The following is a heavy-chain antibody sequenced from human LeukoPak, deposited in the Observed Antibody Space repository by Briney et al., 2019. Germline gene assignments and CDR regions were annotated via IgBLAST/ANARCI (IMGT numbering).Heavy chain of an antibody. Sequence: SETLSLTCTVSDYSISTGYYWGWIRQPPGKGLEWIGSIYHSGSTYYKPSLKSRVTISVDTSKNQFSLKLSSVTAADTAVYYCARALSYYYGSGSSNWFDPWGQGTLLTVSS. CDR2: IYHSGST. CDR3: ARALSYYYGSGSSNWFDP. V-gene: IGHV4-38-2*02. J-gene: IGHJ5*02. D-gene: IGHD3-10*01. CDR1: DYSISTGYY.